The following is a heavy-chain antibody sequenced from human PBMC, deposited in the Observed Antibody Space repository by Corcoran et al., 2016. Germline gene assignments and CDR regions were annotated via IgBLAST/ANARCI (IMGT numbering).Heavy chain of an antibody. J-gene: IGHJ4*02. CDR2: INHSGST. CDR3: ARVKKYCSGGSCYYFDY. CDR1: GGSFSGYY. V-gene: IGHV4-34*01. D-gene: IGHD2-15*01. Sequence: QVQLQQWGAGLLKPSETLSLTCAVYGGSFSGYYWSWIRQPPGKGLEWIGEINHSGSTNYNPSLKSRVTISVDTSKNQFSLKLSSVTAADTAVYYCARVKKYCSGGSCYYFDYWGQGTLVTVSS.